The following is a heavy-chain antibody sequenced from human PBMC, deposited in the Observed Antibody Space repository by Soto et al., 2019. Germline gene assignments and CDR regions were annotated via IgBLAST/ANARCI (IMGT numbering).Heavy chain of an antibody. CDR2: IYCDADN. Sequence: QITVNESGPTLVKPMQNLTPTCNFSGFSLDSTAVGVGCLRQPPGKALECLALIYCDADNRYNPSLTNRVILSKHPSKNLVVLAITDMAPADTGTYFSAHFILGGTFVRVVAVDQWGQGVLVTVS. D-gene: IGHD2-15*01. CDR1: GFSLDSTAVG. J-gene: IGHJ4*02. V-gene: IGHV2-5*02. CDR3: AHFILGGTFVRVVAVDQ.